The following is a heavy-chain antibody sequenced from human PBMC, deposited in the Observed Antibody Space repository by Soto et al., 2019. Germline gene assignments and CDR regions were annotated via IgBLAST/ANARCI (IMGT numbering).Heavy chain of an antibody. V-gene: IGHV4-59*05. CDR2: IYYSGST. J-gene: IGHJ4*02. CDR1: GGSISNYY. CDR3: ATHQGYYGSGSYCFDY. Sequence: SETLSLTCTVSGGSISNYYWSWIRQPPGKGLEWIGSIYYSGSTYYNPSLKSRVTISVDTSKNQFSLKLSSMTAADAAVYYCATHQGYYGSGSYCFDYWGLGTQVTVSS. D-gene: IGHD3-10*01.